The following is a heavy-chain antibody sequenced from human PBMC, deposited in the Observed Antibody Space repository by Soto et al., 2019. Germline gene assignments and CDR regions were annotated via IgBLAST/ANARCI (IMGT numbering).Heavy chain of an antibody. CDR3: ASTKYDSSAYDDWYLGL. J-gene: IGHJ2*01. CDR1: EDTFRNYA. V-gene: IGHV1-69*06. CDR2: IIPIFGTA. D-gene: IGHD3-22*01. Sequence: QVELVQSGAEVKQPGSSVKVSCQASEDTFRNYAISWVRQAPGHGLEWMGGIIPIFGTANYAQKFQGRVTITADTSANTVYLELSSLRSEDTAGYYCASTKYDSSAYDDWYLGLWGRGTLVTVSS.